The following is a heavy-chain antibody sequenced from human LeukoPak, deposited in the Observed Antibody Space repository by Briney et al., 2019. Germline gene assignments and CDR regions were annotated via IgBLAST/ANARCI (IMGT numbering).Heavy chain of an antibody. Sequence: SETLSLTCTVSGGSISSSSYYWGWIRQPPGKGLEWIGSIYYSGSTYYNPSLKSRVTISVDTSKNQFSLKLSSVTAADTAVYYCARGGYSYGYFDYWGQGTLVTVSS. CDR1: GGSISSSSYY. CDR3: ARGGYSYGYFDY. V-gene: IGHV4-39*07. CDR2: IYYSGST. D-gene: IGHD5-18*01. J-gene: IGHJ4*02.